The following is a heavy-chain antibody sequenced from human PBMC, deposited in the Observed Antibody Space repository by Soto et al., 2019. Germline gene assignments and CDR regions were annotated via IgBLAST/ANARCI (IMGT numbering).Heavy chain of an antibody. Sequence: ASLKVSCKASGYTFTSYGISWVRQSPGQGLEWMGWISAYNGNTNYAQKLQGRVTMTTDTSTSTAYMELRSLRADDTAVYYCERGVSAAATGWFDPWGQGTLVTVSS. CDR3: ERGVSAAATGWFDP. CDR1: GYTFTSYG. J-gene: IGHJ5*02. CDR2: ISAYNGNT. D-gene: IGHD6-13*01. V-gene: IGHV1-18*01.